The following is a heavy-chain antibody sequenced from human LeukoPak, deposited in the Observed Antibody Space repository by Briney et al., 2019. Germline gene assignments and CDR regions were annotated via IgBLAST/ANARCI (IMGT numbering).Heavy chain of an antibody. CDR2: IYTSGST. CDR3: ARDQSAAGYWYFDL. V-gene: IGHV4-4*07. Sequence: SETLSPTCTVSGGSIRSYYWSWMRQPAGKGLEWIGRIYTSGSTNYNPSLKSRVSMSVDKSKNQVSLKLSSVAAADTAVYYCARDQSAAGYWYFDLWGRGTLVSVSS. CDR1: GGSIRSYY. J-gene: IGHJ2*01. D-gene: IGHD6-19*01.